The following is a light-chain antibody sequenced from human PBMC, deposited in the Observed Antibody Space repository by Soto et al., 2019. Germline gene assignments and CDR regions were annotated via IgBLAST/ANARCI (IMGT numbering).Light chain of an antibody. J-gene: IGKJ1*01. CDR1: RSISNY. V-gene: IGKV1-39*01. CDR3: KQSYSVPR. Sequence: DIQMTQSPSSLSASVGDRVTITCRASRSISNYLNWYQQKSGKAPRLLIYAAYSRQPGVPSRFSGTGTGREFTLTITSLQPEDSATYYCKQSYSVPRFGHGTRVDLK. CDR2: AAY.